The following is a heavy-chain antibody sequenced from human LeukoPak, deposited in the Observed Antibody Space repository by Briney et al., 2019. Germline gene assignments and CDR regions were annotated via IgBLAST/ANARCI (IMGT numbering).Heavy chain of an antibody. J-gene: IGHJ6*03. CDR2: INPNSGGT. Sequence: GASVKVSCKASGYTFTSYYMHWVRQAPGQGLEGMGWINPNSGGTNYAQKFQGRVTMTRDTSISTAYMELSRLRSDDTAVYYCARGPRAAGTYYYYYYYMDVWGKGTTVTVSS. CDR3: ARGPRAAGTYYYYYYYMDV. V-gene: IGHV1-2*02. D-gene: IGHD6-13*01. CDR1: GYTFTSYY.